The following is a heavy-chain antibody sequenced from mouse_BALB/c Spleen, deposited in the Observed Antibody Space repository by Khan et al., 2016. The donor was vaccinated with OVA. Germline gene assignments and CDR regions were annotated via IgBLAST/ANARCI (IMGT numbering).Heavy chain of an antibody. CDR3: IRSGYGSFAY. V-gene: IGHV1S81*02. CDR2: INPSDGDT. D-gene: IGHD2-2*01. J-gene: IGHJ3*01. CDR1: GYTFISYY. Sequence: QVQLQQSGAELVKPGASVKLSCKASGYTFISYYMYWVKQRPGQGLEWIGEINPSDGDTNCNEKFKSKATLTVDKSSNTAYMQLSSLASEDSAVYYCIRSGYGSFAYWGQGTLVTVSA.